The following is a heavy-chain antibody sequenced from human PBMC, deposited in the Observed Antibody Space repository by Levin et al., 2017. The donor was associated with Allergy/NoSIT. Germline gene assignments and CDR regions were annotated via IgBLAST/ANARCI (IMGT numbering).Heavy chain of an antibody. CDR2: IIPIFGTA. D-gene: IGHD5-12*01. CDR3: ARARQYISGYDENWFDP. J-gene: IGHJ5*02. Sequence: AASVKVSCKASGGTFSSYAISWVRQAPGQGLEWMGGIIPIFGTANYAQKFQGRVTITADESTSTAYMELSSLRSEDTAVYYCARARQYISGYDENWFDPWGQGTLVTVSS. CDR1: GGTFSSYA. V-gene: IGHV1-69*13.